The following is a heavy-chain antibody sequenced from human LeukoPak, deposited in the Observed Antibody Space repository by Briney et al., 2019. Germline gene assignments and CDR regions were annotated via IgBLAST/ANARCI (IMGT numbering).Heavy chain of an antibody. V-gene: IGHV3-23*01. J-gene: IGHJ6*03. D-gene: IGHD4-17*01. CDR3: AKYYGDYYYYYYMDV. Sequence: PGGSLRLSCAASGFTFSSYAMSWVRQAPGKVLEWVSSITGSSGSTYYADSVKGRFTISRDNSKSTLYLQMNSLRAEDTALYYCAKYYGDYYYYYYMDVWGKGTTVTVSS. CDR2: ITGSSGST. CDR1: GFTFSSYA.